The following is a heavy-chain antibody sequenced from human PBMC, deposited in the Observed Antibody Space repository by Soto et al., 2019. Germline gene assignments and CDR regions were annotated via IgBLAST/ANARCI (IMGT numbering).Heavy chain of an antibody. Sequence: GGSLRLSCAASGFTFSSYAMHWVRQAPGKGLEWVAVISYDGSNKYYADSVKGRFTISRDNSKNTLYLQMNSLRAEDTAVYYCARDQYYDFWSGYPNWFDPWGQGTLVTVYS. V-gene: IGHV3-30-3*01. CDR1: GFTFSSYA. D-gene: IGHD3-3*01. CDR3: ARDQYYDFWSGYPNWFDP. CDR2: ISYDGSNK. J-gene: IGHJ5*02.